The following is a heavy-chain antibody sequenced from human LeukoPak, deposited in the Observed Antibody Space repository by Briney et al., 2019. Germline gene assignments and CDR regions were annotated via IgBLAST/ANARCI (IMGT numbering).Heavy chain of an antibody. V-gene: IGHV4-61*01. Sequence: PSETLSLTCTVSGGSVSSGSYYWSWIRQPPGKGLEWIGYIYYSGSTNYNPSLKSRVTISVDTSKNQFSLKLSSVTAADTAVYYCARGHSSTYYYGSGSYYFDYWGQETLVTVSS. CDR3: ARGHSSTYYYGSGSYYFDY. J-gene: IGHJ4*02. D-gene: IGHD3-10*01. CDR1: GGSVSSGSYY. CDR2: IYYSGST.